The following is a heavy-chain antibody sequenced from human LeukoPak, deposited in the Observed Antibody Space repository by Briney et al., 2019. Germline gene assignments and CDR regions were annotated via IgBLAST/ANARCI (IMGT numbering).Heavy chain of an antibody. CDR2: IWYDGSNK. D-gene: IGHD3-10*01. V-gene: IGHV3-33*01. J-gene: IGHJ3*02. Sequence: GGSLRLSCAASGFTFSNYGMHWVRQAPGKGLEWVTIIWYDGSNKYYADSVKGRFTISRDNSKNTLFLQMNSLRAEDTAVYYCARDKLTGNAFDIWGQGTMVTVPS. CDR1: GFTFSNYG. CDR3: ARDKLTGNAFDI.